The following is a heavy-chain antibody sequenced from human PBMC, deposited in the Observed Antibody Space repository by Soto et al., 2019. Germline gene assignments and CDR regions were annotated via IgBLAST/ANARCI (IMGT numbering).Heavy chain of an antibody. D-gene: IGHD6-6*01. CDR1: GYSFTSYW. CDR2: IDPSDSYT. V-gene: IGHV5-10-1*01. J-gene: IGHJ6*02. Sequence: GESLKISCKGSGYSFTSYWISWVRQMPGKGLEWMGRIDPSDSYTNYSPSFQGHVTISADKSISTAYLQWSSLKASDTAMYYCARHIGKQLARGYYYYGMDVWGQGTTVTVSS. CDR3: ARHIGKQLARGYYYYGMDV.